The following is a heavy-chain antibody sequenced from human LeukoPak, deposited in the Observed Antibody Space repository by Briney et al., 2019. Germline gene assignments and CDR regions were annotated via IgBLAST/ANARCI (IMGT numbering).Heavy chain of an antibody. CDR3: AREDTAMVVFDY. D-gene: IGHD5-18*01. CDR1: GFTFSNYD. Sequence: GGSLRLSCAASGFTFSNYDMSWIRQAPGKGLEWVSYISSSSSYTNYADSVKGRFTISRDNAKNSLYLQMNSLRAEDTAVYYCAREDTAMVVFDYWGQGTLVTVSS. CDR2: ISSSSSYT. V-gene: IGHV3-11*05. J-gene: IGHJ4*02.